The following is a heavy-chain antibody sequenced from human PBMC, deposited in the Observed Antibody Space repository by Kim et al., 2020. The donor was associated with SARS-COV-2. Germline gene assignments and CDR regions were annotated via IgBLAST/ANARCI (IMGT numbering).Heavy chain of an antibody. D-gene: IGHD3-3*01. V-gene: IGHV4-34*01. CDR2: IDHSGAT. J-gene: IGHJ6*02. Sequence: SETLSLTCAVYVGSFSDYHWTWIRQSPGKGLEWIGEIDHSGATNYNPSLKSRVAISVDTSKNQFSLKLKSVTAADTAVYFCARGRAGVVPSPIMGLGPYYDYYALDVCGQGTTVSVSS. CDR3: ARGRAGVVPSPIMGLGPYYDYYALDV. CDR1: VGSFSDYH.